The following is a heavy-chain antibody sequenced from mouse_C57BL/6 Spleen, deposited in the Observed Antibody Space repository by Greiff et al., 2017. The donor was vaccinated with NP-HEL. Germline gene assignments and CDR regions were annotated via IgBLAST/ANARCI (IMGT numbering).Heavy chain of an antibody. Sequence: VQLQQPGAELVMPGASVKLSCKASGYTFTSYWMHWVKQRPGQGLEWIGEIDPSDSYTNYNQKFKGKSTLTVDKSSSTAYMQLSSLTSEDSAVYYCARGVMTTGRGFDYWGQGTTLTVSS. CDR3: ARGVMTTGRGFDY. J-gene: IGHJ2*01. CDR1: GYTFTSYW. V-gene: IGHV1-69*01. CDR2: IDPSDSYT. D-gene: IGHD2-2*01.